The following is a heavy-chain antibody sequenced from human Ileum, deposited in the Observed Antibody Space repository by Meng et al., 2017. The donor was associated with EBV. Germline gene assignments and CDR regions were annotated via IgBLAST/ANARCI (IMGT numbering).Heavy chain of an antibody. D-gene: IGHD1-26*01. CDR3: VSYAVGAGGIGY. CDR1: GVSISSGYFH. J-gene: IGHJ4*02. CDR2: HSGST. Sequence: VRRRESGPGLVKPSQTLSLTWAVSGVSISSGYFHWSWIRQPPGKGLEWIGHSGSTSYNPSLRSRVTISVDTSKNQFSLKVDSATAGDTAVYYCVSYAVGAGGIGYWGQGILVTVSS. V-gene: IGHV4-30-4*01.